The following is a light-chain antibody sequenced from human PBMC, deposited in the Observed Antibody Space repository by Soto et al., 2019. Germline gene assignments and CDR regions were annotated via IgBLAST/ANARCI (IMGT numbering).Light chain of an antibody. CDR3: QQYNVWPLT. CDR2: VAS. CDR1: QSVSST. Sequence: EIVLTQSPATLSVSPGARATLSCRASQSVSSTLAWYQQKPGQTPKLLIYVASTRDTGIPARFSGSGSGTEFTLTISSLQSEDFAVYYCQQYNVWPLTFGGGTKVEFK. V-gene: IGKV3-15*01. J-gene: IGKJ4*01.